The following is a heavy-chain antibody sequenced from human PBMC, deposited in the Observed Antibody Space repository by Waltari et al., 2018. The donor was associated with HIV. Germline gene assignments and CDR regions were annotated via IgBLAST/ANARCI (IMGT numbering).Heavy chain of an antibody. CDR1: GGSISSGLYS. CDR2: IFPGGST. D-gene: IGHD6-19*01. CDR3: ARLKTYSSDYPGVAYYYGLDV. V-gene: IGHV4-61*02. Sequence: QVQLQESGPGLVKPSQTLSLTCTVSGGSISSGLYSWSWIRQPAEKGLEWIGHIFPGGSTNYNPSLKSRRTMSVDTSKNQFSLKLSSVTAADTALYYCARLKTYSSDYPGVAYYYGLDVWGQGTTVTVSS. J-gene: IGHJ6*02.